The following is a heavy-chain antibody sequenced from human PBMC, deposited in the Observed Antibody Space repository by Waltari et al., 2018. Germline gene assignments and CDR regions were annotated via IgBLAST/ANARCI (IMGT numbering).Heavy chain of an antibody. Sequence: QVQLQESGPGLVKPSQTLSLTCTVSGGSISSGSYYWSWLRQPAGKGLEWIGRIYTSGSNNYNPSLKSRGTISVDTSKNQFSLKLSSVTAADTAVYYCARDFGRYCSSTSGYRGAFDIWGQGTMVTVSS. D-gene: IGHD2-2*02. CDR3: ARDFGRYCSSTSGYRGAFDI. J-gene: IGHJ3*02. CDR2: IYTSGSN. V-gene: IGHV4-61*02. CDR1: GGSISSGSYY.